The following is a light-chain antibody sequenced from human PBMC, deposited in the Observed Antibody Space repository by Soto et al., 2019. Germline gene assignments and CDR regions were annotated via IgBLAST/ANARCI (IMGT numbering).Light chain of an antibody. J-gene: IGKJ1*01. CDR3: QQCYNWPQWT. CDR1: QSIGTF. V-gene: IGKV3-11*01. Sequence: FLTQSPSTLSLSPGDSAPLSCRASQSIGTFFAWYQQKPGQAPRLLIYDASNRATGIPARFSGSGSGTDFTLTISSLEPEDFAVYYCQQCYNWPQWTFGQGTKVDIK. CDR2: DAS.